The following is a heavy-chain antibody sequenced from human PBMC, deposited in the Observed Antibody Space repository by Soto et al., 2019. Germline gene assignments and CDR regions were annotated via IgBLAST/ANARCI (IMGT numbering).Heavy chain of an antibody. J-gene: IGHJ6*02. CDR1: GGTFSSYA. V-gene: IGHV1-69*13. CDR2: IIPIFGTA. Sequence: SVKVSCKASGGTFSSYAISWVRQAPGQGLEWMGGIIPIFGTANYAQKFQGRVTITADESTSTAYMELISLRSEDTAVYYCARAGGYCSSTSCYYYYYYGMDVWGQGTTVTVSS. D-gene: IGHD2-2*01. CDR3: ARAGGYCSSTSCYYYYYYGMDV.